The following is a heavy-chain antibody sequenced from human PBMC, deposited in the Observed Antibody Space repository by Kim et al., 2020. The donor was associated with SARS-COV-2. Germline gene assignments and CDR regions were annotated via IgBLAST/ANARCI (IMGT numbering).Heavy chain of an antibody. CDR2: ISYDGSNK. Sequence: GGSLRLSCAASGFTFSSYGMHWVRQAPGKGLEWVAVISYDGSNKYYADSVKGRFTISRDNSKNTLYLQMNSLRAEDTAVYYCAKDDYGDYVLNYWGQGTL. CDR1: GFTFSSYG. J-gene: IGHJ4*02. V-gene: IGHV3-30*18. CDR3: AKDDYGDYVLNY. D-gene: IGHD4-17*01.